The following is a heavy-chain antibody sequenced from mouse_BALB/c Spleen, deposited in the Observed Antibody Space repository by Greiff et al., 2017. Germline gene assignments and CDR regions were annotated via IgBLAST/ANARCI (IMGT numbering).Heavy chain of an antibody. CDR2: ISDGGSYT. Sequence: EVMLVESGGGLVKPGGSLKLSCAASGFTFSDYYMYWVRQTPEKRLEWVATISDGGSYTYYPDSVKGRFTISRDNAKNNLYLQMSSLKSEDTAMYYCARGYGDYFAWFAYWGQGTLVTVSA. J-gene: IGHJ3*01. CDR1: GFTFSDYY. D-gene: IGHD2-13*01. V-gene: IGHV5-4*02. CDR3: ARGYGDYFAWFAY.